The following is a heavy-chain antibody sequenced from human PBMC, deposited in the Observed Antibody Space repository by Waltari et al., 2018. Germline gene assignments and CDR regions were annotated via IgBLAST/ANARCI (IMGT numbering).Heavy chain of an antibody. CDR2: IYYSGST. D-gene: IGHD6-13*01. J-gene: IGHJ1*01. Sequence: QLQLKESGPGLVKPSETLSLTCTVSGGSISSSSYYWGWIRQPPGKGLEWIGSIYYSGSTYYNPSLKSRVTISVDTSKNQFSLKLSSVTAADTAVYYCARQDGSSWYGRYFQHWGQGTLVTVSS. CDR1: GGSISSSSYY. CDR3: ARQDGSSWYGRYFQH. V-gene: IGHV4-39*01.